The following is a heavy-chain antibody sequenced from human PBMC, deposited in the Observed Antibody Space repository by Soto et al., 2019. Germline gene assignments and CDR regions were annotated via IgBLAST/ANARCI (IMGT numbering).Heavy chain of an antibody. CDR3: ARGGEVWYSSDNWFDP. V-gene: IGHV1-69*02. J-gene: IGHJ5*02. D-gene: IGHD6-19*01. CDR1: GGTFSSYT. CDR2: IIPILGIA. Sequence: QVQLVQSGAEVKKPGSSVKVSCKASGGTFSSYTISWVRQAPGQGLEWMGRIIPILGIANYAQKFQGRVTITADKSTSTAYRELSRLRSEGTAVYYCARGGEVWYSSDNWFDPWGQGTLVTVSS.